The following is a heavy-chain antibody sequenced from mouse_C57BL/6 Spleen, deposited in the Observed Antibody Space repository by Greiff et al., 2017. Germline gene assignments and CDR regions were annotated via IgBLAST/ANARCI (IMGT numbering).Heavy chain of an antibody. CDR2: IYPGNSDT. Sequence: EVQLQQSGTVLARPGASVKMSCKTSGYTFTSYWMHWVKQRPGQGLEWIGAIYPGNSDTSYNQKLKGKAKLTAVTSASTAYMELSSLTNEDSAVYYCTKEALGLRRAMDYWGQGTSVTVSS. J-gene: IGHJ4*01. V-gene: IGHV1-5*01. D-gene: IGHD2-4*01. CDR1: GYTFTSYW. CDR3: TKEALGLRRAMDY.